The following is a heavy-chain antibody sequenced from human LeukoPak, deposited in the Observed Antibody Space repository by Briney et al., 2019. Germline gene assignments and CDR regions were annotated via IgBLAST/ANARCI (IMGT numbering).Heavy chain of an antibody. CDR3: ARDYYGSGSPFGFDP. D-gene: IGHD3-10*01. Sequence: PGGSLRLSCAASGFTFSSYGMHWVRQAPGKGLEWVAVISYDGSNKYYADSVKGRFTISRDNAKNSLYLQMNSLRAEDTAVYYCARDYYGSGSPFGFDPWGQGTLVTVSS. CDR1: GFTFSSYG. V-gene: IGHV3-30*03. J-gene: IGHJ5*02. CDR2: ISYDGSNK.